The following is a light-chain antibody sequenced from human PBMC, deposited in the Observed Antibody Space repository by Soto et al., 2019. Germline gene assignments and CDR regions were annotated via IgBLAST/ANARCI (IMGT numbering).Light chain of an antibody. Sequence: VMTQTPLSLSVTPGQPASISCKSSRSLLHTNGQTYLYWYVHKAGQSPQLLIYELPKRLSGVPERFSGSGSGTDFTLKISRVEADDVGIYYCMQSIQVPSFGQGTKLQI. CDR1: RSLLHTNGQTY. CDR2: ELP. V-gene: IGKV2D-29*02. CDR3: MQSIQVPS. J-gene: IGKJ2*01.